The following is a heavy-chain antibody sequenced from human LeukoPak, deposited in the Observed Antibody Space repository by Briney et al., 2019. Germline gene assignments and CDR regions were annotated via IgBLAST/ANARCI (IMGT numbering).Heavy chain of an antibody. D-gene: IGHD4-11*01. CDR2: IDPSDSYI. Sequence: GESLKISCKGSGYSFTSYWISWVRQMPGKGLEWMGKIDPSDSYINYSPAFQGHVTISADKSISTAYLQWSSLKASDSAMYYCARWSLVYSNYAGYFGSWGQGTLVTVSS. J-gene: IGHJ4*02. V-gene: IGHV5-10-1*01. CDR1: GYSFTSYW. CDR3: ARWSLVYSNYAGYFGS.